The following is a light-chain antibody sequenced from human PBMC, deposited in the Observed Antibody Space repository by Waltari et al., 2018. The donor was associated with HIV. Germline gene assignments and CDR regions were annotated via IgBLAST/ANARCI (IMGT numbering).Light chain of an antibody. Sequence: DNQTTQSPSTLSASIGDRVTITCRASQSISGWLAWYQQKPGKAPKLVIDKASSLESGVPSRISGSGSGTEYTLTISSLQPDDYGTYYCQQYKSYPYTFGQGTRLEIK. CDR1: QSISGW. V-gene: IGKV1-5*03. CDR2: KAS. CDR3: QQYKSYPYT. J-gene: IGKJ2*01.